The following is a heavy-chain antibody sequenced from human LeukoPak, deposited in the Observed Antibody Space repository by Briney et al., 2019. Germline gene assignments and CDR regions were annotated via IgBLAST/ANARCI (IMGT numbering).Heavy chain of an antibody. CDR3: TRPREPHYDFWSGYRYYYYYMDV. V-gene: IGHV1-8*01. CDR2: MNPNSGNT. J-gene: IGHJ6*03. D-gene: IGHD3-3*01. CDR1: GYTFTSYD. Sequence: ASVKVSCKASGYTFTSYDINWVRQATGQGLEWMGWMNPNSGNTGYAQKFQGRVTMTRNTSISTAYMELSSLRSEDTAVYYCTRPREPHYDFWSGYRYYYYYMDVWGKGTTVTVSS.